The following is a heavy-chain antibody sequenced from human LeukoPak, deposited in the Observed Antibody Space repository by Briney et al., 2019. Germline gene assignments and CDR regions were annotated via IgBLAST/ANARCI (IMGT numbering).Heavy chain of an antibody. Sequence: PGGSLRLSCAASGFTFSSYSMNWVRQAPGKGLEWVSYISRSSSAIYYADSVKGRFTISRDNAKNSLYLQMNSLRDEDTAVYYCARDRVGYPKYYFDYWGQGTLVTVSS. CDR2: ISRSSSAI. V-gene: IGHV3-48*02. CDR3: ARDRVGYPKYYFDY. CDR1: GFTFSSYS. J-gene: IGHJ4*02. D-gene: IGHD5-12*01.